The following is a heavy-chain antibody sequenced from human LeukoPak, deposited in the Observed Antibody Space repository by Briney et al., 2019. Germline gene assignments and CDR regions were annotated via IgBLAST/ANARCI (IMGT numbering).Heavy chain of an antibody. CDR2: IYYSGST. D-gene: IGHD3-3*01. CDR3: AREFGVVIPFDY. V-gene: IGHV4-31*03. J-gene: IGHJ4*02. CDR1: GGSISSGGYY. Sequence: SETLSLTCTVSGGSISSGGYYWSWIRQHPGKGLEWIGYIYYSGSTYYNPSLKSRVTISVDTSKNQFSLKLSSVTAADTAVYYCAREFGVVIPFDYWGQGTLVTVSS.